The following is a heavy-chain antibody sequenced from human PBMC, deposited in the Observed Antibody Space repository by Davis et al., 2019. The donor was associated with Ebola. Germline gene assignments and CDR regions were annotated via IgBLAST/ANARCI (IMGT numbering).Heavy chain of an antibody. CDR1: GGTFSSYT. Sequence: SVKVSCKASGGTFSSYTISWVRQAPGQGLEWMGRIIPILGIANYAQKFQGRVTITEDKSTSTAYMELSSLRLEDTAVYYCARVSSVTARTNWFDPWGQGTLVTVSS. V-gene: IGHV1-69*02. J-gene: IGHJ5*02. D-gene: IGHD3-10*01. CDR3: ARVSSVTARTNWFDP. CDR2: IIPILGIA.